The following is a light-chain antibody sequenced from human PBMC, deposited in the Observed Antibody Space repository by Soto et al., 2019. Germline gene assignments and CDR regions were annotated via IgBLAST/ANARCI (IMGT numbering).Light chain of an antibody. CDR2: AAS. Sequence: DIQITQSPSTLSSSVGDRFTITCRASQGISTYLNWSQQKPGKAPKLLIYAASSLQSGVPSRFSGSGSETDFTLTISSLQPEDFATYSCQQSYSTTWTFGQGTKVDIK. CDR1: QGISTY. V-gene: IGKV1-39*01. CDR3: QQSYSTTWT. J-gene: IGKJ1*01.